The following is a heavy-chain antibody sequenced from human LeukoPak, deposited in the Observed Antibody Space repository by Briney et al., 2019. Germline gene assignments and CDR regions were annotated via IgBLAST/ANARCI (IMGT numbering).Heavy chain of an antibody. CDR1: GDSFSSNSAA. J-gene: IGHJ4*02. D-gene: IGHD6-13*01. CDR3: TRDRGGYTTSSYYFDY. Sequence: SQTLSLTCAISGDSFSSNSAAWHWIRQSPSRGLEWLGRTYYRSKWSTNYAVSVKSRITINPDTSKNQFSLQLNSVTSEDTAVYYCTRDRGGYTTSSYYFDYWGQGILVTVSS. CDR2: TYYRSKWST. V-gene: IGHV6-1*01.